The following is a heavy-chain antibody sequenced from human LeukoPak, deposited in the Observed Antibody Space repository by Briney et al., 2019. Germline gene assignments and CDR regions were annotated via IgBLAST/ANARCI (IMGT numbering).Heavy chain of an antibody. CDR3: ARGRYSGSYLLDY. CDR2: ISSSSTYR. D-gene: IGHD1-26*01. V-gene: IGHV3-21*01. CDR1: GFTFSSYS. J-gene: IGHJ4*02. Sequence: GGSLRLSCAASGFTFSSYSMSWVRQAPGKGLEWASSISSSSTYRYYAASVKGRFTISRDNAKNSLYLQMNSLRAEDTALYYCARGRYSGSYLLDYWGQGTLVTVSS.